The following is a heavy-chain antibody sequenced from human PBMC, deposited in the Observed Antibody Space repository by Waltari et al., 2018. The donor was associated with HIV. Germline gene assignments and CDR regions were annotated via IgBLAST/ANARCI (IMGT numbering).Heavy chain of an antibody. V-gene: IGHV3-7*01. CDR1: GFTFSLYW. J-gene: IGHJ3*02. CDR3: ARMGLMMYAIGAFDI. CDR2: IKKDGSEK. Sequence: EVQLVESGGGLVQPGGSLRLSCAASGFTFSLYWMSWVRQAPGEGLEGVANIKKDGSEKHYVDSVKGRFTISRDNAKKSLYLQMNSLRAEDTAVYYCARMGLMMYAIGAFDIWGQGTMVTVSS. D-gene: IGHD2-8*01.